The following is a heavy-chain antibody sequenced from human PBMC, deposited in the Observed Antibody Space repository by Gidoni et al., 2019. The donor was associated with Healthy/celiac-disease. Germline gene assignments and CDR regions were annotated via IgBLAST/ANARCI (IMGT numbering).Heavy chain of an antibody. CDR2: ISYDGSNK. CDR3: ARADRVVVAATQGYFDY. D-gene: IGHD2-15*01. CDR1: GFTFRSYA. J-gene: IGHJ4*02. V-gene: IGHV3-30-3*01. Sequence: QVQLVASGGGVVQPGRSLRLSCAASGFTFRSYAMHWVRQAPGKGLEWVAVISYDGSNKYYADSVKGRFTISRDNSKNTLYLQMNSLRAEDTAVYYCARADRVVVAATQGYFDYWGQGTLVTVSS.